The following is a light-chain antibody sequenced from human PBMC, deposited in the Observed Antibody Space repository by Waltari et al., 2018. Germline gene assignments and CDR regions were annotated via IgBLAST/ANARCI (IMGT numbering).Light chain of an antibody. CDR1: SRDVGGYTY. Sequence: QSALTQPASVSGSPGQSIPLSCTGTSRDVGGYTYVCWFQQHPGRAPKLIIYDVSNRPSGVSTRFSGSKSANTASLTISGLQTEDEADYYCTSYTSAASWVFGAGTKLTVV. CDR2: DVS. V-gene: IGLV2-14*03. J-gene: IGLJ3*02. CDR3: TSYTSAASWV.